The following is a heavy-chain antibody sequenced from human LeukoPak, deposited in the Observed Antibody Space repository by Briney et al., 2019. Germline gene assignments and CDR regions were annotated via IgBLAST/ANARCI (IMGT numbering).Heavy chain of an antibody. CDR1: GFTFSSYG. Sequence: GGSLRLSCAASGFTFSSYGMHWVRQAPGKGLEWVAFIHYDGSSKYYADSVKGRLTISRDNSKNTLYLQMNSLRSEDTAVYYCAKAADCSGISCYLRWFDPWGEGTLVTVSS. CDR3: AKAADCSGISCYLRWFDP. V-gene: IGHV3-30*02. D-gene: IGHD2-15*01. J-gene: IGHJ5*02. CDR2: IHYDGSSK.